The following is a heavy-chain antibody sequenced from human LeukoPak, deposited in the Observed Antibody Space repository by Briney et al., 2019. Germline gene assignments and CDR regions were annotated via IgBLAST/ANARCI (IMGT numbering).Heavy chain of an antibody. CDR1: GGTFSSYA. CDR2: SIPILGIA. D-gene: IGHD2-8*01. Sequence: SVKVSCKASGGTFSSYAISWVRQAPGQGLEWMGRSIPILGIANYAQKFQGRVTITADKSTSTAYMELSSLRSEDTAVYYCARGMREAGPTYYYYYGMDVWGQGTTVTVSS. J-gene: IGHJ6*02. CDR3: ARGMREAGPTYYYYYGMDV. V-gene: IGHV1-69*04.